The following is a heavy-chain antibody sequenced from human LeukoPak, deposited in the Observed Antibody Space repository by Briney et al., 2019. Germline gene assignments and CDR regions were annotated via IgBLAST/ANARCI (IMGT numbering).Heavy chain of an antibody. D-gene: IGHD1-14*01. J-gene: IGHJ5*02. CDR3: ARGRTSNWFDP. CDR2: INHSGST. CDR1: GGSFSLYY. V-gene: IGHV4-34*01. Sequence: PSETLSLTCAVSGGSFSLYYWSWIRQPPGKGLEWIGEINHSGSTNYNPSLKSRVTTSVDTSKNQLSLELTSVTAADTAVYYCARGRTSNWFDPWGQGTLVTVSS.